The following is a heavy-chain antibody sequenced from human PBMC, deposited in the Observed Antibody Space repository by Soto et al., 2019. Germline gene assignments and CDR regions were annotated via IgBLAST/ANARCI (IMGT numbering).Heavy chain of an antibody. Sequence: QVQLQESGPGLVKPSQTLSLTCTVSGGSISSGGYYWTWIRQHPGKGLEWIGYIYYSGSTYYNPSPXSXFTVSVDTSKNQFSLKLSSVTAEDTAVYYCARSVFPWGQGTLVTVSS. CDR1: GGSISSGGYY. V-gene: IGHV4-31*03. CDR2: IYYSGST. CDR3: ARSVFP. J-gene: IGHJ5*02.